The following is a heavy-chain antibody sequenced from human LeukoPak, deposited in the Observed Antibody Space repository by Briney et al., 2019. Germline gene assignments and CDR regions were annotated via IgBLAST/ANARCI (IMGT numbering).Heavy chain of an antibody. Sequence: SETLSLTCAVSGGSISTGGYSWNWIRQPPGKGLEWVGYISHSGSTYYNPSLKSRVTISVDRSKNQFSLKLTSVTAADTAVYYCARVRGRAAAEGWFDPWGQGTLVTVSS. J-gene: IGHJ5*02. CDR1: GGSISTGGYS. CDR2: ISHSGST. D-gene: IGHD6-13*01. V-gene: IGHV4-30-2*01. CDR3: ARVRGRAAAEGWFDP.